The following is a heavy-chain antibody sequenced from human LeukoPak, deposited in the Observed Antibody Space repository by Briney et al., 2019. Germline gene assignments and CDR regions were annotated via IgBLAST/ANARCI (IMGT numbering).Heavy chain of an antibody. V-gene: IGHV3-74*01. J-gene: IGHJ6*02. CDR3: ARVMGATTNYYYGMDV. CDR2: INSDGSTS. Sequence: AGGSLRLSCAASGFTFSSHWMHWVRQAPGKGLMWVSRINSDGSTSHYADSVKGRFTTSRDNAKNTLYLQMNSLSADDTAVYFCARVMGATTNYYYGMDVWGRGTTVTVSS. D-gene: IGHD1-26*01. CDR1: GFTFSSHW.